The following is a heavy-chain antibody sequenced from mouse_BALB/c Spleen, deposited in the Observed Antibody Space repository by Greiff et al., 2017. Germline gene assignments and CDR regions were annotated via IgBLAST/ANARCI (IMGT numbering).Heavy chain of an antibody. J-gene: IGHJ2*01. CDR3: ARRGTYGNFFDY. V-gene: IGHV1-54*03. CDR2: INPGSGGT. Sequence: VQLQQSGAELVRPGTSVKVSCKASGYAFTNYLIEWVKQRPGQGLEWIGVINPGSGGTNYNEKFKGKATLTADKSSSTAYMQLSSLTSDDSAVYFCARRGTYGNFFDYWGQGTTLTVSS. D-gene: IGHD2-1*01. CDR1: GYAFTNYL.